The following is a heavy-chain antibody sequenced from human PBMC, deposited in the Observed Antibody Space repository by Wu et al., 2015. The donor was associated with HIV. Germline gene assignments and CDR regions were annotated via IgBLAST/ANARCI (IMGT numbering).Heavy chain of an antibody. J-gene: IGHJ4*02. V-gene: IGHV1-69*05. D-gene: IGHD2-2*02. CDR3: ARQLGYCSSTSCYSYFDY. CDR2: IIPIFGTA. CDR1: GGTFSSYA. Sequence: QVQLVQSGAEVKKPGSSVKVSCKASGGTFSSYAISWVRQAPGQGLEWMGGIIPIFGTANYAQKFQGRVTITTDESTSTAYMELSSLRSEDTAVYYCARQLGYCSSTSCYSYFDYWGQGTLVTVSS.